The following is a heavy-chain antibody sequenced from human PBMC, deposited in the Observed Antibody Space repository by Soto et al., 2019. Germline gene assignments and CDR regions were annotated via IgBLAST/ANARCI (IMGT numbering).Heavy chain of an antibody. CDR3: AKGGVNDFDH. CDR2: MSGSGGST. Sequence: EVQLLESGGGLVQPGESLRLSCAASGFSFSSSAMSWVRQAPGKGLEWVSAMSGSGGSTYYADSVKGRFTISRDNSKNTLDLQMTGRRAEDTGVYYCAKGGVNDFDHWGQGTVVTVSS. D-gene: IGHD1-1*01. CDR1: GFSFSSSA. V-gene: IGHV3-23*01. J-gene: IGHJ4*02.